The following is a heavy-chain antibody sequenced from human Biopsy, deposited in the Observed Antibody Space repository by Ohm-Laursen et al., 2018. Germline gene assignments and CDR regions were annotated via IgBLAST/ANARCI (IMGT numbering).Heavy chain of an antibody. J-gene: IGHJ4*02. CDR3: TLEGAGFDN. Sequence: GSLRLSCAASGFTFSASAVHWVRQASGKGLEWVGRIRSKAKSYATAYAASVTGRLTLSRDDSKNTPYLQMNSLKTEDTAVYYCTLEGAGFDNWGQGTLVTVSS. CDR2: IRSKAKSYAT. V-gene: IGHV3-73*01. D-gene: IGHD3-10*01. CDR1: GFTFSASA.